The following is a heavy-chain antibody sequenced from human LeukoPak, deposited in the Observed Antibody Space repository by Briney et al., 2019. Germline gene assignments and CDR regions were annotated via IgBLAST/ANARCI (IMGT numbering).Heavy chain of an antibody. CDR3: VRGNYYFDY. CDR1: GGSIGSDY. Sequence: PSETLSLTCTVSGGSIGSDYWSWIRQPPGKELEWIGYTYNSGSTNYNPSLKSRVTISVDMSKNQFSLRLSSVTAADTAVYYCVRGNYYFDYWGQGALVTVSS. D-gene: IGHD1-7*01. J-gene: IGHJ4*02. CDR2: TYNSGST. V-gene: IGHV4-59*08.